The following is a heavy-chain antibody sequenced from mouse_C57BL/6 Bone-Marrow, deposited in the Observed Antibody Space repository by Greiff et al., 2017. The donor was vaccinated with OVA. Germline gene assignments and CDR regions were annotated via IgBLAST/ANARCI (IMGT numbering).Heavy chain of an antibody. CDR1: GYTFTSYW. Sequence: VQLQQSGAELVKPGASVKMSCKASGYTFTSYWITWVKQRPGQGLEWIGDIYPGSGSTNYNEKFKSKATLTVDTSSSTAYMQLSSLTSEDSAVYYCARRSYYDYDGWFAYWGQGTLVTVSA. J-gene: IGHJ3*01. D-gene: IGHD2-4*01. CDR2: IYPGSGST. CDR3: ARRSYYDYDGWFAY. V-gene: IGHV1-55*01.